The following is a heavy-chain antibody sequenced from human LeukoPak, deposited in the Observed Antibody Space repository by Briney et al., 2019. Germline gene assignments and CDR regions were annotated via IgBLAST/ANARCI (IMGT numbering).Heavy chain of an antibody. CDR1: GYSISSGYY. V-gene: IGHV4-38-2*01. J-gene: IGHJ4*02. Sequence: SETLSLTCAVSGYSISSGYYWGWIRQPPVKGLESIGSMYHSGNTYYNPSLKSRVTISIDTSKNQFSLKLSSVTAADTAIYYCARLRGQGFDSSGQGTLVTVSP. CDR2: MYHSGNT. CDR3: ARLRGQGFDS.